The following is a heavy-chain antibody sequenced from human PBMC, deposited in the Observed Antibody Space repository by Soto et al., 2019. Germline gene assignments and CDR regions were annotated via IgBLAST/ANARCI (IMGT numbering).Heavy chain of an antibody. J-gene: IGHJ4*02. Sequence: GGSLRLSCAASGFTFSSYSMNWVRQAPGKGLEWVSSISSSSSYIYYADSVKGRFTISRDNAKNSLYLQMNSLRAEDTAVYYCASFASGWYAFGGDYWGQGTLVTVSS. CDR2: ISSSSSYI. CDR1: GFTFSSYS. D-gene: IGHD6-19*01. V-gene: IGHV3-21*01. CDR3: ASFASGWYAFGGDY.